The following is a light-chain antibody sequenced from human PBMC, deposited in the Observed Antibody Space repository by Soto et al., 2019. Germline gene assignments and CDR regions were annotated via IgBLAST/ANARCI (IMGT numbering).Light chain of an antibody. CDR3: QQYYSTPPFS. J-gene: IGKJ2*01. V-gene: IGKV4-1*01. CDR1: QSVLYSSNNKNY. CDR2: WAS. Sequence: DIVMTQSPDSLAVSLGERATINCKSSQSVLYSSNNKNYLAWYQQKPGQPPKLLIYWASTRESGVPDRFSGSGSGTDLLLTISSLQAEDVAVYYCQQYYSTPPFSFGQGTKLEIK.